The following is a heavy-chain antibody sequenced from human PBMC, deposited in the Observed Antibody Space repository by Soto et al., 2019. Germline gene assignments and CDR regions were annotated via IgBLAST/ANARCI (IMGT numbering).Heavy chain of an antibody. J-gene: IGHJ4*02. CDR1: GFTFSSYA. Sequence: GGSLRLSCAASGFTFSSYAMHWVRQAPGKGLEWVAVISYDGSNKYYADSVKGRFTISRDNSKNTLYLQMNSLRAEDTAVYYCARGDYDILTGYPFDYWGQGTLVTVS. CDR3: ARGDYDILTGYPFDY. CDR2: ISYDGSNK. D-gene: IGHD3-9*01. V-gene: IGHV3-30-3*01.